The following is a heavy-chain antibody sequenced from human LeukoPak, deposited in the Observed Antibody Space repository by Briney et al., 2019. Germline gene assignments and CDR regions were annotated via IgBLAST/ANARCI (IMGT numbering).Heavy chain of an antibody. Sequence: PGGSLRLSCAASGFTFSNAWMSWVRQAPGKGVEWVGRLKSKAEGGTTDYAAPVKGRFTISRDDSKNTLYLQMNSLKTEDTAVYYCTKYTSGWGFDYWGQGTLVTVSS. J-gene: IGHJ4*02. CDR2: LKSKAEGGTT. CDR1: GFTFSNAW. V-gene: IGHV3-15*01. CDR3: TKYTSGWGFDY. D-gene: IGHD6-19*01.